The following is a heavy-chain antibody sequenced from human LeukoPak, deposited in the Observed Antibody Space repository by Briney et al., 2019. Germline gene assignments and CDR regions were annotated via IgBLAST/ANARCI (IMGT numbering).Heavy chain of an antibody. CDR3: VRGTYHAYYMDV. CDR2: VNPGGSIA. D-gene: IGHD3-16*01. CDR1: GFTFNNYW. J-gene: IGHJ6*03. Sequence: GGSLRLSCAASGFTFNNYWIHWVRQAPGKGLVWVSRVNPGGSIANFADSVKGRFTISRDNAKNTVYLQTSSLTAEDTAVCYCVRGTYHAYYMDVWGKGTTVTVSS. V-gene: IGHV3-74*01.